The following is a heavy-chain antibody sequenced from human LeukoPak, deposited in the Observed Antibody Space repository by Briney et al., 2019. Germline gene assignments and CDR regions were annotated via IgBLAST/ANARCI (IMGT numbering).Heavy chain of an antibody. Sequence: ASVKVSCKASGYTFTGYYMHWVRQAPGQGLEWMGWINPNSGGTNYAQKLQGRVTMTTDTSTSTAYMELRSLRSDDTAVYYCARDLGSGYWFDYWGQGTLVTVSS. D-gene: IGHD3-22*01. J-gene: IGHJ4*02. CDR3: ARDLGSGYWFDY. V-gene: IGHV1-2*02. CDR2: INPNSGGT. CDR1: GYTFTGYY.